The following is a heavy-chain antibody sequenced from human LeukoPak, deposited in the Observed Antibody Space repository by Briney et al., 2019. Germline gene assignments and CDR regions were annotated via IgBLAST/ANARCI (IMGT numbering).Heavy chain of an antibody. Sequence: GGSLRLSCAASGFTFSNYWMSWVRQAPGKGLEGVAVIKQDGGEKYYVDSVKGRFTISRDNAKSSLYLQMNSLRAEDTAVYYCAKDWGGYWGQGTLVTVSS. J-gene: IGHJ4*02. D-gene: IGHD3-16*01. CDR3: AKDWGGY. CDR2: IKQDGGEK. CDR1: GFTFSNYW. V-gene: IGHV3-7*03.